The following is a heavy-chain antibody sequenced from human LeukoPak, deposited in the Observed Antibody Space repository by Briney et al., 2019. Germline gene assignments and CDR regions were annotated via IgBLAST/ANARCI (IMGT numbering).Heavy chain of an antibody. D-gene: IGHD2-2*01. Sequence: RTGGSLRLSCAASGFTFDDYGMSWVRQAPGKGLDWVSGINWNGVSRGSADSVKGRFTISRDNSKNTLYLQMNSLRAEDTAVYYCARVRKEYQLLLFDYWGQGTLVTVSS. J-gene: IGHJ4*02. CDR3: ARVRKEYQLLLFDY. CDR2: INWNGVSR. CDR1: GFTFDDYG. V-gene: IGHV3-20*04.